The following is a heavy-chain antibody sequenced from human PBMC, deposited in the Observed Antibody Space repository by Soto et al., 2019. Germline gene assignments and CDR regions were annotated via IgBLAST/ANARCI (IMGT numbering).Heavy chain of an antibody. CDR1: GFTFSSYA. CDR3: AKASITMVRGVHYYYMDV. J-gene: IGHJ6*03. CDR2: ISGSGGST. D-gene: IGHD3-10*01. Sequence: PGGSLRLSCAASGFTFSSYAMSWVRQAPGKGLEWVSAISGSGGSTYYADSVKGRFTISRDNSKNTLYLQMNSLRAEDTAVYYCAKASITMVRGVHYYYMDVWGKGTTVTVSS. V-gene: IGHV3-23*01.